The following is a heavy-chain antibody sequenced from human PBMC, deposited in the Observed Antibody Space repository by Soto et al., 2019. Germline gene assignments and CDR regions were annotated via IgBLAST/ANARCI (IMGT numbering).Heavy chain of an antibody. D-gene: IGHD3-22*01. J-gene: IGHJ3*02. V-gene: IGHV3-74*01. CDR2: INSDGTGT. Sequence: EVQLVESGGGLVQPGGSLRLSCAASRFTFSTYWMHWVRQAPGKGLVWVSRINSDGTGTSYADSVKGRITISRDNAKNTLYLQMNSLRSEDTAVYYCAGDSSGYSYDAFDIWGQVTMVTVSS. CDR3: AGDSSGYSYDAFDI. CDR1: RFTFSTYW.